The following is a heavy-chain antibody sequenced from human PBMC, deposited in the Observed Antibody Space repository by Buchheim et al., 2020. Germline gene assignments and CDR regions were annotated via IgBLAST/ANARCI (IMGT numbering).Heavy chain of an antibody. D-gene: IGHD3-10*01. CDR3: ARELGSTYYFDY. J-gene: IGHJ4*02. Sequence: QVQLVQSGAEVKKPGASVRISCKASGYTFTRFYIHWFRQAPGQGLEWMGIINPGGEPITYALKFQGRATMTRDTSTNTVYMELSSLRSEDTAMYYCARELGSTYYFDYWGQGTL. V-gene: IGHV1-46*03. CDR2: INPGGEPI. CDR1: GYTFTRFY.